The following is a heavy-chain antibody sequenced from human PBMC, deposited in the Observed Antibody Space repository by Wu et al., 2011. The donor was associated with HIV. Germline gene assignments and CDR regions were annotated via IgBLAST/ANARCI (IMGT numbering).Heavy chain of an antibody. V-gene: IGHV1-18*01. D-gene: IGHD1-26*01. Sequence: QVQLVQSGAEVKKPGASVKVSCKASGHTFSTSGVSWVRQAPGQGLEWMGWISTYSGNTKYAQRLQGRVTMTTDTPANTAYMELRSLRSDDTAVYYCARDESGSSSFYGMDVWGQGTTVTVSS. CDR1: GHTFSTSG. J-gene: IGHJ6*02. CDR3: ARDESGSSSFYGMDV. CDR2: ISTYSGNT.